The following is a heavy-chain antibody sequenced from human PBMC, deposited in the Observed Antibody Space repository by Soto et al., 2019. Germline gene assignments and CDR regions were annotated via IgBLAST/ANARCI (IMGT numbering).Heavy chain of an antibody. CDR2: IIPIFGTA. D-gene: IGHD1-26*01. J-gene: IGHJ4*02. CDR1: GATFSSYA. Sequence: QVQLVQSGAEVKKPGASVKVSCKASGATFSSYAISWVRQAPGQGLEWMGGIIPIFGTANYAQKFQGRVTITADESTSTAYMELSSLRSEDTAVYYCARENGGSYPTYYFDYWGQGTLVTVSS. CDR3: ARENGGSYPTYYFDY. V-gene: IGHV1-69*01.